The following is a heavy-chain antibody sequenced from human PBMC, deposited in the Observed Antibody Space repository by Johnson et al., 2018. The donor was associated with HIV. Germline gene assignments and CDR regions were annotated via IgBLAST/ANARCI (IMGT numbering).Heavy chain of an antibody. J-gene: IGHJ3*02. CDR3: ARDPYSGSYSAFDI. CDR1: GFTFSSYA. CDR2: ISGSGGST. Sequence: VQLVESGGGVVQPGRSLRLSCAASGFTFSSYAMHWVRQAPGKGLEWVSAISGSGGSTYYADSVKGRFTISRDNSKNTLYLQMNSLRAEDTAFYYCARDPYSGSYSAFDIWGQGTMVTVSS. D-gene: IGHD1-26*01. V-gene: IGHV3-23*04.